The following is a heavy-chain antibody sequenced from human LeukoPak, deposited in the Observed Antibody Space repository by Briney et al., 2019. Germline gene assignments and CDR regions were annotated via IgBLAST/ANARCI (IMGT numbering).Heavy chain of an antibody. Sequence: GGSLRLSCAVSGFTFSSYAMSWVRQAPGKGLEWVSAISGSGGSTYYADSVKGRFTISRDNSKNTLYLQMNSLRAEDTAVYYCAKAEGVYYDILTGYSYYFDYWGQGTLVTVSS. D-gene: IGHD3-9*01. CDR2: ISGSGGST. CDR3: AKAEGVYYDILTGYSYYFDY. CDR1: GFTFSSYA. J-gene: IGHJ4*02. V-gene: IGHV3-23*01.